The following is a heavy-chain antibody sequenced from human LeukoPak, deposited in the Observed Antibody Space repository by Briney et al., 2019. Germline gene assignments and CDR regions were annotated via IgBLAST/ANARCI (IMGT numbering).Heavy chain of an antibody. D-gene: IGHD5-18*01. CDR1: GFSYSSYA. CDR2: ISGSGDT. J-gene: IGHJ4*02. Sequence: GGSLRLSCAVSGFSYSSYAMSWVRQAPGKGLEGVSTISGSGDTYYVDSVKGRFTISRDNSKNTLYLQMNSLRAEDTAVYYCAKDRPETIQLRVPFDYWGQGTLVTVSS. CDR3: AKDRPETIQLRVPFDY. V-gene: IGHV3-23*01.